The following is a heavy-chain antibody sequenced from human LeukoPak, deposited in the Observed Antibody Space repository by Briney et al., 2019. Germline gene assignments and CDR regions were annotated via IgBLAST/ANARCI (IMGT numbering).Heavy chain of an antibody. D-gene: IGHD6-13*01. V-gene: IGHV3-7*01. CDR2: IKQDGSER. CDR1: GFTFSSYW. J-gene: IGHJ6*03. Sequence: GGSLRLSCAASGFTFSSYWMSWVRQAAGKGLEWVASIKQDGSERYYVDSVKGRFTISRDNAKNSLYLQMNNLRAEDTAVYYCAIDPRAAAGARYYYYMDVWGKGTTVTVSS. CDR3: AIDPRAAAGARYYYYMDV.